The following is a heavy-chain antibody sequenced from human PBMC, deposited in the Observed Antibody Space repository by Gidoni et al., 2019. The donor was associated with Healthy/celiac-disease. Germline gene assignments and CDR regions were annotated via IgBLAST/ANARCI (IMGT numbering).Heavy chain of an antibody. CDR1: GGTFSSYA. CDR3: ARGYYDSSGYYYLDY. J-gene: IGHJ4*02. Sequence: QVQLVQSGAEVKKPGSSVKVSCKASGGTFSSYAISWVRQAPGQGLEWMGGIIPICGTANYAQTFQGRVTITADESTSTAYMELSSLRSEDTAVYYCARGYYDSSGYYYLDYWGQGTLVTVSS. V-gene: IGHV1-69*01. D-gene: IGHD3-22*01. CDR2: IIPICGTA.